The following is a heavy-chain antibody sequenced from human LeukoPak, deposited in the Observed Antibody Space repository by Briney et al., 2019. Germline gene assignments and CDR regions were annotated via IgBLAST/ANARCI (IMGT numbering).Heavy chain of an antibody. Sequence: SETLSLTCTVSGGSISSSSYYWGWIRQPPGKGMEGIGSIYYSGSTYYHLSLNSRVTISVDTSKNQFSLKLSSVTAADTAVYSCARYGSGSRLGIFDYWGPGTLVTVSS. J-gene: IGHJ4*02. D-gene: IGHD3-10*01. CDR2: IYYSGST. CDR3: ARYGSGSRLGIFDY. CDR1: GGSISSSSYY. V-gene: IGHV4-39*01.